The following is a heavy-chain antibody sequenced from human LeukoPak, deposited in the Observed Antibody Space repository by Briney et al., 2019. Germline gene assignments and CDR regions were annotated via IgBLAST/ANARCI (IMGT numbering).Heavy chain of an antibody. CDR1: GGTFSSYA. D-gene: IGHD2-15*01. J-gene: IGHJ5*02. CDR3: ASAYCSGGSCYVNWFDP. CDR2: IIPILGIA. Sequence: SVKVSCKASGGTFSSYAISWVRQAPGQGLEWMGRIIPILGIANYAQKFKGRVTITADKSTSTAYMELSSLRSEDTAVYYCASAYCSGGSCYVNWFDPWGQGTLVTVSS. V-gene: IGHV1-69*04.